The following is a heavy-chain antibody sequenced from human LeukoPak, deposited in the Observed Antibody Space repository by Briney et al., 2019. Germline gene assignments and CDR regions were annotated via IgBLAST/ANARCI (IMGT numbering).Heavy chain of an antibody. CDR3: ARELAYCGGDCSTFDY. CDR2: ISGSGGST. D-gene: IGHD2-21*02. V-gene: IGHV3-23*01. CDR1: GFTFSSYA. J-gene: IGHJ4*02. Sequence: GGSLRLSCAASGFTFSSYAMSWVRQAPGKGLEWVSAISGSGGSTYYADSVKGRFTISRDNSKNTLYLQMNSLRAEDTAVYYCARELAYCGGDCSTFDYWGQGTLVTVSS.